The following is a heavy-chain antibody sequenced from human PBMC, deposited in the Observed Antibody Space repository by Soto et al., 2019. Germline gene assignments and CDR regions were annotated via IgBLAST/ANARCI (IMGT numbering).Heavy chain of an antibody. CDR2: IGPESGAT. J-gene: IGHJ4*02. CDR1: GYTFTGHY. Sequence: QVQLVQSRAEVKKPGASVKVSCKASGYTFTGHYIHWVRQAPEQGPEWMGEIGPESGATRYAQKFQGRVTMTRDTSITTVYMELKNLSPDDTAVYYCGRGRSGQIVVFYWGQGTPVTVSS. V-gene: IGHV1-2*02. D-gene: IGHD1-26*01. CDR3: GRGRSGQIVVFY.